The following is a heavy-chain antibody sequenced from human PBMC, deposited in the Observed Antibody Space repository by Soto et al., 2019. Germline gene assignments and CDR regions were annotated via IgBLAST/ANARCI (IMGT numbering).Heavy chain of an antibody. CDR2: IKXKTDGGTT. Sequence: GGSLRLSCAASGFTFSNAWMNWVRQAPGKGLEWVGRIKXKTDGGTTDYAAPVKGRFTISRDDSKNTLYMQMNSLKTEDTAVYYCTTLPLRYFDWFVVGHYGMDVWGQGTTVTVSS. J-gene: IGHJ6*02. CDR3: TTLPLRYFDWFVVGHYGMDV. CDR1: GFTFSNAW. D-gene: IGHD3-9*01. V-gene: IGHV3-15*07.